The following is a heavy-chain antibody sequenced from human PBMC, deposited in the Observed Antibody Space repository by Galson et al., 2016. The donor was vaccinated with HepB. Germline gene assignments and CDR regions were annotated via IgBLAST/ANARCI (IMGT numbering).Heavy chain of an antibody. Sequence: SVKVSCKASGGTFTKNIFNWVRQAPGQGLEWMGRIIPALGVTNYAQKFQGRVTITADTSTDTIFMEMNSLRTDDTAFYYCAKDLYATLTTPLDHWGPGTLVTVSS. CDR2: IIPALGVT. CDR1: GGTFTKNI. V-gene: IGHV1-69*04. D-gene: IGHD1-1*01. CDR3: AKDLYATLTTPLDH. J-gene: IGHJ4*02.